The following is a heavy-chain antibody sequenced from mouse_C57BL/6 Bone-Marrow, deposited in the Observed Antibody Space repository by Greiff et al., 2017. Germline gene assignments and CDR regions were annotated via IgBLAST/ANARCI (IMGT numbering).Heavy chain of an antibody. CDR2: IYPGSGST. D-gene: IGHD2-3*01. J-gene: IGHJ2*01. V-gene: IGHV1-55*01. CDR3: ARSGVWDGYPREY. Sequence: QVQLQQPGAELVKPGASVKMSCKASGYTFTSYWITWVKQRPGQGLEWIGDIYPGSGSTNYNEKFKSKATLTVDTSSSTAYMQLSSLTSDDSAVXYCARSGVWDGYPREYGGQGTTLTVSS. CDR1: GYTFTSYW.